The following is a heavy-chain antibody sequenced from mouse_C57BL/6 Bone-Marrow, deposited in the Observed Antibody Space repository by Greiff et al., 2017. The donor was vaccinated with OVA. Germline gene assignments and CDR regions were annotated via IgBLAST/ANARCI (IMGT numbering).Heavy chain of an antibody. D-gene: IGHD2-2*01. CDR1: GYTFTSYW. CDR2: IYPGSGST. CDR3: AKIEDGYVLCAGDY. Sequence: VQLQQSGAELVKPGASVKMSCKASGYTFTSYWITWVKQRPGQGLEWIGDIYPGSGSTNYNEKFKSKATLTVDTSSSTSYMQLSSLTSEDAAVDYCAKIEDGYVLCAGDYWGRGTAVTVTS. V-gene: IGHV1-55*01. J-gene: IGHJ4*01.